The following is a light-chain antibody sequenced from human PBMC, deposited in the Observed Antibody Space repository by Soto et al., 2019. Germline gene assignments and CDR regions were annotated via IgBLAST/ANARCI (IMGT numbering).Light chain of an antibody. CDR3: GAWDSSLSAGV. Sequence: QSVLTQPPSVSAAPGQKVTISCSGSSSNIGSRHVSWYQQLPGTAPRLLIYEDNKRPSGIPDRFSGSKSGTSATLGITGLQTGDEADYYCGAWDSSLSAGVFGGGTKVTVL. CDR2: EDN. CDR1: SSNIGSRH. J-gene: IGLJ2*01. V-gene: IGLV1-51*02.